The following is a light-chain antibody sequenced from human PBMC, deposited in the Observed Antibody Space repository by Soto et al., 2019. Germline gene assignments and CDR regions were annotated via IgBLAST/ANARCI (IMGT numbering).Light chain of an antibody. Sequence: QPVLTQSPSASASLGASVKLTCTLSSGHSSYAIAWHQQQPEKGPRYLMKLNSDGSHSKGDGIPDRFSGSSSGAERYLTIPSLQSEDEADYYCQAWGTGLLVFGGGTKLTVL. V-gene: IGLV4-69*01. CDR3: QAWGTGLLV. CDR1: SGHSSYA. CDR2: LNSDGSH. J-gene: IGLJ3*02.